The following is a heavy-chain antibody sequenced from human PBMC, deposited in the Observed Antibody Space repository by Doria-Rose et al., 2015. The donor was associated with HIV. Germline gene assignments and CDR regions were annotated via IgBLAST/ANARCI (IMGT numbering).Heavy chain of an antibody. J-gene: IGHJ4*02. CDR1: GVSLSSPGMG. CDR3: ARIKSSRWYHKYYFDF. V-gene: IGHV2-26*01. CDR2: TFSDDDR. Sequence: QVTLKESGPVLVKPTETLTLTCTVSGVSLSSPGMGVSWIRQPPGKALEWLANTFSDDDRSYHTSLKSRLTISRGTSKSQLVLTMTDMDPVDTATYYCARIKSSRWYHKYYFDFWGQGTLVIVSA. D-gene: IGHD6-13*01.